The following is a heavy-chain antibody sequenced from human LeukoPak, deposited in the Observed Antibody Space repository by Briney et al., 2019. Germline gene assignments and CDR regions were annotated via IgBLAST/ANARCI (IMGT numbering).Heavy chain of an antibody. V-gene: IGHV4-59*01. J-gene: IGHJ4*02. CDR2: IYYSGST. CDR3: AREEMATTRD. D-gene: IGHD5-24*01. Sequence: SETLSLTCTVSGGSISSYYWSWIRQPPGKGLEWIGYIYYSGSTNYNPSLKSRVTISVDTSKNQFSLKLSSVTAADTAVYYCAREEMATTRDWGQGTLVTVSS. CDR1: GGSISSYY.